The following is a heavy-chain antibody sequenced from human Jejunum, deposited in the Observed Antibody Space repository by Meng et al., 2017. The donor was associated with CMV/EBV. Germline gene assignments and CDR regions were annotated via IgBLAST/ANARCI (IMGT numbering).Heavy chain of an antibody. CDR2: LSHNGGNI. CDR1: GFTFDRYG. J-gene: IGHJ1*01. D-gene: IGHD4-17*01. V-gene: IGHV3-23*01. Sequence: EVRLLESGGGLVQPGESLRLSCAASGFTFDRYGMSWVRQAPGKGLEWVSALSHNGGNIYYADSMKGRFTISRDNSKDTLYLQINSLRADDTAVYYCAQYGDYGYFQNWGQGTLVTDSS. CDR3: AQYGDYGYFQN.